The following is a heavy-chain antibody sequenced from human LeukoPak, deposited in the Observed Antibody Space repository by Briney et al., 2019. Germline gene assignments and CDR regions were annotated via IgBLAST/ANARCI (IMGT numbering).Heavy chain of an antibody. D-gene: IGHD6-19*01. V-gene: IGHV4-34*01. CDR1: GGSFSGYY. Sequence: SETLSLTCAVYGGSFSGYYWSWIRQPPWKGLEWIGEINHSGSTNYNPSLKSRVTISVDTSKNQFSLKLSSVTAADTAVYYCARMGQGQWLVRNWFDPWGQGTLVTVSS. CDR3: ARMGQGQWLVRNWFDP. CDR2: INHSGST. J-gene: IGHJ5*02.